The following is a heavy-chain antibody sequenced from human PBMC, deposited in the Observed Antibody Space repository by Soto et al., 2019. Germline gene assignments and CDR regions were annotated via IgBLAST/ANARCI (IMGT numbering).Heavy chain of an antibody. Sequence: QVQLQESGPGLVKPSQTLSLTCTVSGGSISSGGYYCTWVRQHPGKGLEWIGYIYYSGRTHYNPSLKSRVTISVDTSKNQFSLKLSSVTAADTAVYYCARGPSYYYDSSGYGDYYYGMDVWGQGTTVTVSS. V-gene: IGHV4-31*03. D-gene: IGHD3-22*01. CDR2: IYYSGRT. CDR3: ARGPSYYYDSSGYGDYYYGMDV. J-gene: IGHJ6*02. CDR1: GGSISSGGYY.